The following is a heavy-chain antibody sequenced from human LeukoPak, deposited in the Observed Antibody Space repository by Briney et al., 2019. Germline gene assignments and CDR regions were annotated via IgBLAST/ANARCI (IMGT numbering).Heavy chain of an antibody. J-gene: IGHJ4*02. V-gene: IGHV1-18*01. D-gene: IGHD3-22*01. CDR1: GYTFTSYG. CDR2: ISAYNGNT. CDR3: ATTFYDSSGYYRYYFDY. Sequence: ASVKVSCKASGYTFTSYGISWVRQAPGQGLEWMGWISAYNGNTNYAQKLQGRVTMTTDTSTSTAYMELRSLRSDDTAVYYCATTFYDSSGYYRYYFDYWGQGTLVTVSS.